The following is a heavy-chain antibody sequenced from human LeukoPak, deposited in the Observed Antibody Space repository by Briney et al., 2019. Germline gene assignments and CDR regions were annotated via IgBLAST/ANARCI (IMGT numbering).Heavy chain of an antibody. V-gene: IGHV3-30-3*01. D-gene: IGHD6-13*01. CDR2: ISYDGSNK. Sequence: PGRSLRLSCAASGFTFSSYAMHWVRRAPGKGLEWVAVISYDGSNKYYADSVKGRFTISRDNSKNTLYLQMNSLRAEDTAVYYCARDYGYSSSWYQVDYWGQGTLVTVSS. CDR3: ARDYGYSSSWYQVDY. CDR1: GFTFSSYA. J-gene: IGHJ4*02.